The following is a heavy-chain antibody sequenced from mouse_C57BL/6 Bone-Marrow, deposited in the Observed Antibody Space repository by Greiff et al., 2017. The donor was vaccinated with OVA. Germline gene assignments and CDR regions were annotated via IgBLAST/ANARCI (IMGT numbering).Heavy chain of an antibody. CDR1: GYSFTGYY. D-gene: IGHD3-2*02. CDR2: INPSTGGT. V-gene: IGHV1-42*01. Sequence: VQLQQSGPELVKPGASVKISCKASGYSFTGYYMNWVKQSPEQSLEWIGEINPSTGGTTYNQKFNAKATLTVDTSSSTAYMQLKSLTSEDSAVYYCARWGQLRLLYYFDYWGQGTTLTVSS. CDR3: ARWGQLRLLYYFDY. J-gene: IGHJ2*01.